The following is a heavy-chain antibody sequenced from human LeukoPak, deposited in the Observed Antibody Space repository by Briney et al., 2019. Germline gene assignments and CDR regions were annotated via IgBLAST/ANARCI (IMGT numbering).Heavy chain of an antibody. CDR2: ISGSGGST. CDR1: GFTFSSYA. D-gene: IGHD6-6*01. V-gene: IGHV3-23*01. CDR3: AKDRVGSSSGKNWFDP. Sequence: PGGSLRLSCAASGFTFSSYAMSWVRQAPGKGLEWVSAISGSGGSTYYADSVKGRFTISRDNSKNTLYLQMNSLRAEDTAVYYCAKDRVGSSSGKNWFDPWGQGTLVTVSS. J-gene: IGHJ5*02.